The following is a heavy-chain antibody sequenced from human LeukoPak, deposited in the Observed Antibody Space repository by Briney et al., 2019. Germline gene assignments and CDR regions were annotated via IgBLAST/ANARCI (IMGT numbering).Heavy chain of an antibody. CDR1: GGSISSYY. D-gene: IGHD3/OR15-3a*01. J-gene: IGHJ4*02. Sequence: SETLSLTCTVSGGSISSYYWSWIRQPAGKGLEWIGRIYTSGSTNYNPSLKSRVTMSVDPSRNQFSLKLSSVTAADTAVYYCARLILGWLDHFDSWGQGALVTVSS. V-gene: IGHV4-4*07. CDR3: ARLILGWLDHFDS. CDR2: IYTSGST.